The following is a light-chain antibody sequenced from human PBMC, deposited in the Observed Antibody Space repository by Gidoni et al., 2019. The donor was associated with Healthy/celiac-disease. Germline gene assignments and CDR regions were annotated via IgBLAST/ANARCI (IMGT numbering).Light chain of an antibody. CDR1: QSVSSN. J-gene: IGKJ4*01. Sequence: EIVMTQSPATLSVSPGERATLSCRASQSVSSNLAWYQQKPGQAPWLLIYGASTRATGIPARFSGSGSGTEFTLTISSLQSEDFAVYYCQQYNNWSTFGGGTKVEIK. CDR3: QQYNNWST. V-gene: IGKV3-15*01. CDR2: GAS.